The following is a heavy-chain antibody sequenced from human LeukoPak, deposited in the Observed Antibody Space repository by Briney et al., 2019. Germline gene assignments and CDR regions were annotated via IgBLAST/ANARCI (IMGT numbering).Heavy chain of an antibody. CDR3: AKGGEEQQLVYYYYYMDV. CDR2: IWYDGSNK. Sequence: AGGSLRLSCAASGFTFSSCGMHWVRQAPGKGLEWVAVIWYDGSNKYYADSVKGRFTISRDNSKNTLYLQMNSLRAEDTAVYYCAKGGEEQQLVYYYYYMDVWGKGTTVTVSS. J-gene: IGHJ6*03. CDR1: GFTFSSCG. V-gene: IGHV3-33*06. D-gene: IGHD6-13*01.